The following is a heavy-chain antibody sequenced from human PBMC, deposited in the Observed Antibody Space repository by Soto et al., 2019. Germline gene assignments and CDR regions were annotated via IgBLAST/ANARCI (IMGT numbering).Heavy chain of an antibody. Sequence: QVQLVESGGGVVQPGRPLRLSCAASGFTFRSYGMHWVRQAPGKGLEWVAVIWYDGSNKYYADSVKGRFTISRDNSKNTLYLQMNSLRAEDTAVYYCAREEITMIRGLYYYYGMDVWGQGTTVTVSS. CDR2: IWYDGSNK. V-gene: IGHV3-33*01. CDR3: AREEITMIRGLYYYYGMDV. CDR1: GFTFRSYG. D-gene: IGHD3-22*01. J-gene: IGHJ6*02.